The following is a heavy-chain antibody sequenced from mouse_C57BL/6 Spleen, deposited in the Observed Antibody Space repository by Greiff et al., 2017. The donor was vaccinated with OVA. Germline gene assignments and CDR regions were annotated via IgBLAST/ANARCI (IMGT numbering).Heavy chain of an antibody. J-gene: IGHJ2*01. CDR1: GYTFTSYW. D-gene: IGHD1-1*01. CDR2: IDPSDSYT. V-gene: IGHV1-59*01. CDR3: AGFITTAVAAADFDY. Sequence: QVQLQQSGAELVRPGTSVKLSCKASGYTFTSYWMHWVKQRPGQGLEWIGVIDPSDSYTNYNQKFKGKATLTVDTSSSTAYMQLSSLTSEDSAVYYCAGFITTAVAAADFDYWGQGTTLTVSS.